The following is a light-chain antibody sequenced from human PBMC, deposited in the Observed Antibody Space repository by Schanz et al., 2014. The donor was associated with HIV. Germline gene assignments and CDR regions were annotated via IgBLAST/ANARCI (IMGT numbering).Light chain of an antibody. CDR1: YTDIGAYNY. J-gene: IGLJ2*01. Sequence: QSALTQPASVSGSPGQSVTISCTGTYTDIGAYNYVSWYQQHPGRAPRLLIYGVNGRPSGISDRFSGSKSGTAASLTISGLQPEDEADYYCSSYTSSSPLDFGGGTKLTVL. CDR2: GVN. CDR3: SSYTSSSPLD. V-gene: IGLV2-14*03.